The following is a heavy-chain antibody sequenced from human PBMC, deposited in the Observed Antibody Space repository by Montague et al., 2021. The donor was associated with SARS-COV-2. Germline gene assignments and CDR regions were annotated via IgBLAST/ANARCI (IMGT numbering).Heavy chain of an antibody. CDR3: ASGWTLFD. Sequence: CAISGNSVADPGGAWDGNRQAPSRGRELLGRTYYRSEWHTDYAVSVEGRLAIDADTSKNQFSLQLHSVTPEDSAVYYCASGWTLFDWGQGTLVTVSS. CDR1: GNSVADPGGA. D-gene: IGHD6-19*01. V-gene: IGHV6-1*01. CDR2: TYYRSEWHT. J-gene: IGHJ4*02.